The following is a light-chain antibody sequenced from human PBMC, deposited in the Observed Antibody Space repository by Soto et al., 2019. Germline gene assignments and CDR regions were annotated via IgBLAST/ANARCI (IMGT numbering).Light chain of an antibody. V-gene: IGLV1-40*01. J-gene: IGLJ3*02. Sequence: QSVLTRPPSVSGAPGQRVTISCTGSSSNIGAGYDVHWYQQLPGTAPKLLIYGNSNRPSGVPDRFSGSKSGTSASLAITGLQAEDEADYYCQSYDSSLSGGVFGEGTMLTVL. CDR3: QSYDSSLSGGV. CDR1: SSNIGAGYD. CDR2: GNS.